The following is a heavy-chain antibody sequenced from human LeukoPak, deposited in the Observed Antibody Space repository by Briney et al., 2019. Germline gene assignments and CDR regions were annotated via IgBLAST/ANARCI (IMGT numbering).Heavy chain of an antibody. D-gene: IGHD3-10*01. J-gene: IGHJ4*02. CDR1: GGSISSSNW. CDR3: ARTRYYYNSRSYGAPYYFDY. Sequence: NPSGTLSLTCAVSGGSISSSNWWSWVRQPPGKGLEWIGEIYHSGSTNYNPSLKSRVTISVDKSKNQFSLKLSSVTAADTAVYYCARTRYYYNSRSYGAPYYFDYWGQGTLVTVSS. CDR2: IYHSGST. V-gene: IGHV4-4*02.